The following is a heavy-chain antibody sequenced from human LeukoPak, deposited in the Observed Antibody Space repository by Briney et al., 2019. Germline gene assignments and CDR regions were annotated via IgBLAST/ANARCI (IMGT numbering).Heavy chain of an antibody. Sequence: SETLSLTCAVSGYSINSGYYWGWIRQPPGKGLGWIGSIYHSGTTYYNPSLKSRVTISVDTSKNQFSLKLSSVTAADTAVYYCARLKSFSGYFGVFDIWGQGTMVTVSS. CDR1: GYSINSGYY. J-gene: IGHJ3*02. V-gene: IGHV4-38-2*01. CDR3: ARLKSFSGYFGVFDI. D-gene: IGHD4-17*01. CDR2: IYHSGTT.